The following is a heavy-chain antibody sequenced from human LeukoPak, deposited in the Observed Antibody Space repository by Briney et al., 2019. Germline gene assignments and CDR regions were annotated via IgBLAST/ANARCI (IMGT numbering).Heavy chain of an antibody. D-gene: IGHD7-27*01. CDR2: MTPNSGFS. CDR1: GYTFTSYD. V-gene: IGHV1-8*01. Sequence: ALVKVSCKASGYTFTSYDINWVRQAAGPGLEWMGWMTPNSGFSGYAHKFRGRVTMTGNTSISTAYMELSSLRSEDTAIYYCVTNWGSRYYSDMDVWGQGTTVTVSS. CDR3: VTNWGSRYYSDMDV. J-gene: IGHJ6*02.